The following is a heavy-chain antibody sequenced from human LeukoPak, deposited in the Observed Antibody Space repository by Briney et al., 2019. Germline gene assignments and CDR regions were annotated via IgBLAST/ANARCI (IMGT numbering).Heavy chain of an antibody. Sequence: GASVKVSCRASGYTFIAYYIHWLRQAPGQGLEWMGWIHPNSGATNYAQSFQGRVTLTRDTSISTAYMELSSLRSDDTAVYYCARGEKELAPYAAFDIWGQGTMVTVSS. V-gene: IGHV1-2*02. J-gene: IGHJ3*02. CDR1: GYTFIAYY. CDR3: ARGEKELAPYAAFDI. D-gene: IGHD1-26*01. CDR2: IHPNSGAT.